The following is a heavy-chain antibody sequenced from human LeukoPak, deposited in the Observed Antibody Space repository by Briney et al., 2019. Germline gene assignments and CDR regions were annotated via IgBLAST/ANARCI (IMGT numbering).Heavy chain of an antibody. CDR2: IRYDGGNK. V-gene: IGHV3-30*02. Sequence: GGALRLSCAASGFTLSSYGMHWGRQAPGKGLGGGAFIRYDGGNKYYADSVKGRFTISRDNSKNTLYLQMNSLRAEDTAVYYCAKGVVPAAMGWFDPWGQGTLVTVSS. CDR1: GFTLSSYG. D-gene: IGHD2-2*01. J-gene: IGHJ5*02. CDR3: AKGVVPAAMGWFDP.